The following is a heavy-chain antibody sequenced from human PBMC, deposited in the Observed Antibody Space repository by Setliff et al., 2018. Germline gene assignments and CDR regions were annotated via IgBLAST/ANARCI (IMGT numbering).Heavy chain of an antibody. Sequence: SETLSLTCTVSGGSISSHYWSWIRQPPGKGLEWIGSIYYSGSTYYNPSLKSRVTISVDTSKNQFSLKLSSVTAADTAVYYCARDHMIVVVPSVWGQGTTVTVSS. CDR2: IYYSGST. J-gene: IGHJ6*02. V-gene: IGHV4-59*05. CDR3: ARDHMIVVVPSV. D-gene: IGHD3-22*01. CDR1: GGSISSHY.